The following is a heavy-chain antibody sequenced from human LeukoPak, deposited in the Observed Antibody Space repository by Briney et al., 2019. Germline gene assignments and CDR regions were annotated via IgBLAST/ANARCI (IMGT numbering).Heavy chain of an antibody. CDR2: ISYDGSNK. Sequence: QSGGSLRLSCAACGFTFSTYGLHWVRQAPGKGLEWVAVISYDGSNKYYADSVKGRFTISRDNSKNTLYLQMDSLRAEETAVYYCAKESYDFWSGYLTYYFDYWGQGTLVTVSS. V-gene: IGHV3-30*18. J-gene: IGHJ4*02. D-gene: IGHD3-3*01. CDR3: AKESYDFWSGYLTYYFDY. CDR1: GFTFSTYG.